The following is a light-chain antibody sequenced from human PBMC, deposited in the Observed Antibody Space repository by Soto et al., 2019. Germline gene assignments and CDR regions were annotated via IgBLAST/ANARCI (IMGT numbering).Light chain of an antibody. J-gene: IGLJ2*01. Sequence: QSVLTQPASVSGSPGQSITISCTGTSSDVGSYNLVSWYQQHPGKAPKLMIYEVSKRPPGVSIRVSGSKSGNTASLTTSGLEAEDEADYYCCSYAGSSTVVFGGGTKLTVL. V-gene: IGLV2-23*02. CDR2: EVS. CDR3: CSYAGSSTVV. CDR1: SSDVGSYNL.